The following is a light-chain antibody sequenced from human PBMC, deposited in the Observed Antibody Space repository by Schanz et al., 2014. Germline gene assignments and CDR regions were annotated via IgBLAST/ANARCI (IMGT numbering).Light chain of an antibody. CDR2: GAS. Sequence: EIVLTQSPGTLSLSPGERATLSCRAYESVRRDYLAWYQQKPGQAPRLLIFGASSRATGIPDRFRGSGSGTDFTLTISRLEPEDFAVYYCQQYGSSLEAMYTFGQGTKLEIK. CDR1: ESVRRDY. V-gene: IGKV3-20*01. J-gene: IGKJ2*01. CDR3: QQYGSSLEAMYT.